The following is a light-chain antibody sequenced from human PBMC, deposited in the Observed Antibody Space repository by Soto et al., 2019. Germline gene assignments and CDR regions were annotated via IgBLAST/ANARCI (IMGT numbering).Light chain of an antibody. CDR3: QQYGGSPFT. CDR1: QSVSVNS. Sequence: EIVLTQSPGTLSLSPGERATLSCRASQSVSVNSLAWYQQKGGQAPRLLIYAASTRATGVPDRFRGTGSGTDFALTNSRLETDASAVDYCQQYGGSPFTFGPGTKVDIK. J-gene: IGKJ3*01. CDR2: AAS. V-gene: IGKV3-20*01.